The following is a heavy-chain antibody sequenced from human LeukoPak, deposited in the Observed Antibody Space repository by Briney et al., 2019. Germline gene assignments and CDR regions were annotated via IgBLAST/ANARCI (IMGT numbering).Heavy chain of an antibody. Sequence: PGGSLRLSCAASRFTFSSYAMSWVRQAPGKGLEWVSAISGSGGSTYYADSVKGRFTISRDNSKNTLYLQMNSLRAEDTAVYYCAKDTDIVVVVAATGFDYWGQGTLVTVSS. CDR2: ISGSGGST. CDR1: RFTFSSYA. J-gene: IGHJ4*02. V-gene: IGHV3-23*01. D-gene: IGHD2-15*01. CDR3: AKDTDIVVVVAATGFDY.